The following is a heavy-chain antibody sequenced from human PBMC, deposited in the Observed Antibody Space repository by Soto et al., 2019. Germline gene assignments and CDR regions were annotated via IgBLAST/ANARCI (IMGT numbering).Heavy chain of an antibody. D-gene: IGHD4-17*01. CDR2: IYYIGNT. CDR1: NGSISSRSSY. CDR3: GGKDYGAKGYYFEN. J-gene: IGHJ4*02. V-gene: IGHV4-39*01. Sequence: QLQLQESGSGLVKPSETLSLTCTVSNGSISSRSSYWGWIRQTPGKGLEWIGSIYYIGNTYYNPSHKSRVTISIDTSKTRFALKLNSVTAADTAVYFCGGKDYGAKGYYFENWGQGTLVTVSS.